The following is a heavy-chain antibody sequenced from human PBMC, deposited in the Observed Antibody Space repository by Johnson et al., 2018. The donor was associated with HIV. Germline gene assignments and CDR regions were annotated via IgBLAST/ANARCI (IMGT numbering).Heavy chain of an antibody. V-gene: IGHV3-30*18. D-gene: IGHD7-27*01. CDR2: ISYDGSNK. Sequence: QVQLVESGGGVVQPGRSLRLSCAASGFTFSSYGMHWVRQAPGKGLEWVAVISYDGSNKYYADSVKGRFTISRDNSKNTLYLQMTSLIAEDTALYYCAKNRNWGASGAFDIWGQGTMVTVSS. J-gene: IGHJ3*02. CDR1: GFTFSSYG. CDR3: AKNRNWGASGAFDI.